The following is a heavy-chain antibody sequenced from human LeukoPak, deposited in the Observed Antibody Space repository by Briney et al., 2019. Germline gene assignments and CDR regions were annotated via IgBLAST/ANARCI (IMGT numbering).Heavy chain of an antibody. CDR3: ARVKLPRITMIVVVMGAFDI. CDR1: GGTFSSYA. CDR2: IIPIFGTA. V-gene: IGHV1-69*06. D-gene: IGHD3-22*01. Sequence: PGASVKVSCKASGGTFSSYAISWVRQAPGQGLEWMGGIIPIFGTANYAQKFQGRVTITADKSTSTAYMELSSLRSDDTAVYYCARVKLPRITMIVVVMGAFDIWGQGTMVTVSS. J-gene: IGHJ3*02.